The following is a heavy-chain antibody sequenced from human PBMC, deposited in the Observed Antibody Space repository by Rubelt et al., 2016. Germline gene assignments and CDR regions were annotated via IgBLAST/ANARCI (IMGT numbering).Heavy chain of an antibody. J-gene: IGHJ4*02. D-gene: IGHD4-17*01. Sequence: QLQLQESGPGLVKPSETLSLTCTVSGGSISSSSYYWGWIRQPPGKGLEWIGSIYYSGSPYYNPSLRCLVTISVATSKNQLSLKLSSVTAADTAVDYCASSIDSTVTTSDYWGQGTLVTVSS. CDR2: IYYSGSP. CDR3: ASSIDSTVTTSDY. CDR1: GGSISSSSYY. V-gene: IGHV4-39*07.